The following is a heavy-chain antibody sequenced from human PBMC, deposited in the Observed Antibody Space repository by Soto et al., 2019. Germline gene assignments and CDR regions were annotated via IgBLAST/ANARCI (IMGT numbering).Heavy chain of an antibody. CDR3: AVSYDYYYYYGMDV. V-gene: IGHV1-18*01. CDR1: GYTFTSYG. Sequence: QVQLVQSGAEVKNPGASVKVYCKASGYTFTSYGISWVRQAPGQGLEWMGWISAYNGNTNYAQKLQGRVTMTTDTSTSTAYMELRSLRSDDTAVYYCAVSYDYYYYYGMDVWGQGTTVTVSS. J-gene: IGHJ6*02. D-gene: IGHD3-3*01. CDR2: ISAYNGNT.